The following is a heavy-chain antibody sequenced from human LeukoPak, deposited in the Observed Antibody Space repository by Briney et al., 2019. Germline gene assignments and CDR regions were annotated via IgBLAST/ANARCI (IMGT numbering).Heavy chain of an antibody. CDR1: GFTFSGSA. CDR3: TRFGELFRRVTDY. Sequence: GGSLRLSCAASGFTFSGSAMHWVRQASGKGLEWVGRIRSKANSYATAYAASVKGRFTISRDDSKNTAYLQMNSLKTEDTAVYYCTRFGELFRRVTDYWGQGTLVTVSS. V-gene: IGHV3-73*01. J-gene: IGHJ4*02. CDR2: IRSKANSYAT. D-gene: IGHD3-10*01.